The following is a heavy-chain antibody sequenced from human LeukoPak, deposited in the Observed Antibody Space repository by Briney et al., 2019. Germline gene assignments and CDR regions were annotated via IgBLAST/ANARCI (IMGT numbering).Heavy chain of an antibody. Sequence: HTGGSLRLPCAASGFTFTSYEMNWVRQAPGKGLEWVSYISSSGSTIYYADSVKGRFTISRDNAKNSLYLQMNSLRAEDTAVYYCARDSSSWPYYFDYWGQGTLVTVSS. J-gene: IGHJ4*02. CDR3: ARDSSSWPYYFDY. V-gene: IGHV3-48*03. CDR2: ISSSGSTI. D-gene: IGHD6-13*01. CDR1: GFTFTSYE.